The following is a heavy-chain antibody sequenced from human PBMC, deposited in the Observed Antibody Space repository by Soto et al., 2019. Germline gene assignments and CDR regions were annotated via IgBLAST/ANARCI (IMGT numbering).Heavy chain of an antibody. Sequence: EVQLVQSGAEVKKPGESLKISCKGSGYSFTSYWIGWVRQMPGKGLEWMGIIYPGDSDTRYSQSFQGQVTISADKSISTAYLQWSSLKASDTAMYYCARRRYYGSGSSYYFDYWGQGTLVTVSS. CDR1: GYSFTSYW. CDR2: IYPGDSDT. V-gene: IGHV5-51*01. J-gene: IGHJ4*02. CDR3: ARRRYYGSGSSYYFDY. D-gene: IGHD3-10*01.